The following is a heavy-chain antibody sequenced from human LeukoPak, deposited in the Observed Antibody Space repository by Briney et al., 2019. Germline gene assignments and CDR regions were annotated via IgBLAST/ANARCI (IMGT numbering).Heavy chain of an antibody. CDR1: GFTFNGYL. CDR2: ISNDGSEK. D-gene: IGHD1-26*01. CDR3: VRAGGWEIPVGSFQH. V-gene: IGHV3-30-3*01. J-gene: IGHJ1*01. Sequence: SGRSLRLSCAVSGFTFNGYLMHWVRQAPGKGLEWVAFISNDGSEKFYADSVKGRFTISRDNSDNMMYLQMNSLRAADTAIYYCVRAGGWEIPVGSFQHWGQGTLVTVSS.